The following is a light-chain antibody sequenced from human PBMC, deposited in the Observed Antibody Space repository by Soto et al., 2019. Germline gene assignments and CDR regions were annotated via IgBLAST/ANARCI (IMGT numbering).Light chain of an antibody. CDR2: DVS. J-gene: IGLJ2*01. CDR1: SRDVGGYHF. Sequence: QAALTQPASVSGSPGPSITISCTGTSRDVGGYHFVSWYQQHPGRAPQLMIYDVSDRPSGVSNRFSGSRSGNTASLTISGLQTEDEADYYCSSYTSSSTVVFGGGTKLTVL. CDR3: SSYTSSSTVV. V-gene: IGLV2-14*01.